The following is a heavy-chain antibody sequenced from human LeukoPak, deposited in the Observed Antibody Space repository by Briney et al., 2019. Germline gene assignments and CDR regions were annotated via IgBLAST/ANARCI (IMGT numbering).Heavy chain of an antibody. V-gene: IGHV4-39*07. CDR3: ARGHSSSWYPGSDNWIDA. CDR2: IYHSGST. CDR1: GDSISISDYY. Sequence: SETLSLTCTVSGDSISISDYYWGWIRQPPGKGLEWIGEIYHSGSTNYNPSLKSRVTISVDKSKNQFSLKLSSVTAADTAVYYCARGHSSSWYPGSDNWIDAWGQGTLVTVSS. J-gene: IGHJ5*02. D-gene: IGHD6-13*01.